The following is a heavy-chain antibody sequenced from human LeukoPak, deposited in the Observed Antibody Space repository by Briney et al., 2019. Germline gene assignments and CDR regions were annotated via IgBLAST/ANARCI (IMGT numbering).Heavy chain of an antibody. CDR3: ARLLIAAAGTGPLGY. CDR2: IYYSGST. D-gene: IGHD6-13*01. Sequence: SETLSLTCAVYGGSFSGYYWGWIRQPPGKGLEWIGSIYYSGSTYYNPSLKSRVTISVDTSKNQFSLKLSSVTAADTAVYYCARLLIAAAGTGPLGYWGQGTLVTVSS. V-gene: IGHV4-39*01. J-gene: IGHJ4*02. CDR1: GGSFSGYY.